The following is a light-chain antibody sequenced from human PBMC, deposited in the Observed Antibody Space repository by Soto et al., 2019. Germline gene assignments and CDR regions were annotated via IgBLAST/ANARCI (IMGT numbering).Light chain of an antibody. CDR1: QSGSSS. CDR3: QQYNNWPPWP. Sequence: EIVMTQSPATLSVYPGERATLSCRARQSGSSSLAWYQQKPGHAPRLLIYGASTRATGIPARFSGSGSGTAFTLTISRMQYEDFAMRKCQQYNNWPPWPFGQGTKVESK. J-gene: IGKJ1*01. CDR2: GAS. V-gene: IGKV3-15*01.